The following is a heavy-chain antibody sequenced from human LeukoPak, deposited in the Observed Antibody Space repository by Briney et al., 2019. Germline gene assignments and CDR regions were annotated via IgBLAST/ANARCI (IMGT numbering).Heavy chain of an antibody. D-gene: IGHD4-17*01. J-gene: IGHJ4*02. CDR3: ARVKTTVTPFDY. CDR2: ISSSSSYI. CDR1: GFTFSSYS. Sequence: GGSLRLSCAASGFTFSSYSMNWVRQAPGKGLEWVSSISSSSSYIYYADSVKGRFTISRDNAKNSLYLQMNSLRAEDTAVYYCARVKTTVTPFDYWGQGTLATVSS. V-gene: IGHV3-21*01.